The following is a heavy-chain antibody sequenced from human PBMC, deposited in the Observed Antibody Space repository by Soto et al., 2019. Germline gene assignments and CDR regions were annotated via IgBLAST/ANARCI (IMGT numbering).Heavy chain of an antibody. CDR3: ARGKRDYYYDSSGYYYFDY. CDR1: GGSISSYY. Sequence: QVQLQESGPGLVKPSETLSLTCTVSGGSISSYYWSWIRQPPGKGLEWIGYIYYSGSTNYNPSLKSRVNISVDTSKNQFSLKLSSVTAADTAVYYCARGKRDYYYDSSGYYYFDYWGQGTLVTVSS. J-gene: IGHJ4*02. D-gene: IGHD3-22*01. V-gene: IGHV4-59*01. CDR2: IYYSGST.